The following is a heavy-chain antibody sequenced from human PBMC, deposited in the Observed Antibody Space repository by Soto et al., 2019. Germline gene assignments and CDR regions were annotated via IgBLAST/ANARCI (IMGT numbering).Heavy chain of an antibody. Sequence: SVKVSCKASGGTFSSYAISWVRQAPGQGLEWMGGIIPIFGTANYAQKFQGRVTITADESTSTAYMELSSLRSEDTAVYYCARERSTYYYGSGSYFPPMHVWGQGTTLAVYS. V-gene: IGHV1-69*13. J-gene: IGHJ6*02. CDR1: GGTFSSYA. CDR2: IIPIFGTA. D-gene: IGHD3-10*01. CDR3: ARERSTYYYGSGSYFPPMHV.